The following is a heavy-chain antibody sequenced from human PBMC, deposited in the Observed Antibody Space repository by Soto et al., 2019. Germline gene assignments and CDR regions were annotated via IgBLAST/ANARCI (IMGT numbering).Heavy chain of an antibody. CDR2: ISAYNGNT. V-gene: IGHV1-18*04. CDR3: AREGFYYDSSGYNY. CDR1: GYTFTSYG. D-gene: IGHD3-22*01. J-gene: IGHJ4*02. Sequence: ASVEVSCKXSGYTFTSYGISWVRQAPGQGLEWMGWISAYNGNTNYAQKLQGRVTMTTDTSTSTAYMELRSLRSDDTAVYYCAREGFYYDSSGYNYWGQGTLVTVSS.